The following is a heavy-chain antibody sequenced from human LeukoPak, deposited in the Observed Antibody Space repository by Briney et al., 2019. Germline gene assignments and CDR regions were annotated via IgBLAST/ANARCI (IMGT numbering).Heavy chain of an antibody. CDR3: ATELPNARGYSYGPRGSGYYFDY. Sequence: PGGSLRLSCAASGFIFSNHWMHWVRQAPGKGLVWVARINGDGSSTKYADSVKGRFTISRDNAKNTLYLQMNSLRAEDTAVYYCATELPNARGYSYGPRGSGYYFDYWGQGTLVTVSS. CDR2: INGDGSST. J-gene: IGHJ4*02. CDR1: GFIFSNHW. V-gene: IGHV3-74*01. D-gene: IGHD5-18*01.